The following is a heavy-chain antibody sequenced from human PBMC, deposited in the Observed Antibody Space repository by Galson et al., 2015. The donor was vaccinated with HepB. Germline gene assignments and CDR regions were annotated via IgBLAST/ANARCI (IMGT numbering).Heavy chain of an antibody. V-gene: IGHV3-11*01. J-gene: IGHJ4*02. D-gene: IGHD3-3*01. Sequence: SLRLSCAASGFTFSDYYMSWIRQAPGKGLEWVSYISSSGSTIYYADSVKGRFTISRDNAKNSLYLQMNSLRAEDTAVYHCARDLGDFWSGYYSTTWEGYFDYWGQGTLVTVSS. CDR3: ARDLGDFWSGYYSTTWEGYFDY. CDR2: ISSSGSTI. CDR1: GFTFSDYY.